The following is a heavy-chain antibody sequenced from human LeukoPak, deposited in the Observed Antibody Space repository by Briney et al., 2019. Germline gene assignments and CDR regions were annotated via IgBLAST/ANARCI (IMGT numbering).Heavy chain of an antibody. CDR1: GFTFSSYS. V-gene: IGHV3-21*01. D-gene: IGHD3-3*01. J-gene: IGHJ4*02. Sequence: PGGSLRLSCAASGFTFSSYSMNWVRQAPGKGLEWVSSISSSSSYIYYADSVKGRFTISRDNAKNSLYLQMNSLRAEDTAVYYCARLTPFWSGHYGFDYWGQGTLVTVSS. CDR3: ARLTPFWSGHYGFDY. CDR2: ISSSSSYI.